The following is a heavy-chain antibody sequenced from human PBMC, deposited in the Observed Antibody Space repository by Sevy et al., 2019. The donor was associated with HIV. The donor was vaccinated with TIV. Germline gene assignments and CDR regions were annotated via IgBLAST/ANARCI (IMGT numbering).Heavy chain of an antibody. CDR1: GFSFNDHA. CDR3: AKDINRGCDGINCYPYYYYFYGLDV. Sequence: GGSLRLSCAASGFSFNDHAMHWVRQVPGKGLEWVSGVSWNSRNIGYADSVKGRFTISRDNANHFLYLEMNNLRPEDTAFYYCAKDINRGCDGINCYPYYYYFYGLDVWGQRTTVTVSS. CDR2: VSWNSRNI. V-gene: IGHV3-9*01. J-gene: IGHJ6*02. D-gene: IGHD2-21*01.